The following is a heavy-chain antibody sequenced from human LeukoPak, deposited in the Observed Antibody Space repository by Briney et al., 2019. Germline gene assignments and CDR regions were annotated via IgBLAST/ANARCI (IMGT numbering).Heavy chain of an antibody. CDR3: ARGVAYDFWSGYYSSDY. CDR1: GYTFTSYG. J-gene: IGHJ4*02. Sequence: VASVKVSCKASGYTFTSYGITWVRQAPGQRLEWMGWINAGNGDTKYSQKFQGRVTITRDTSASTAYMELSSLRSEDTAVYYCARGVAYDFWSGYYSSDYWGQGTLVTVSS. D-gene: IGHD3-3*01. V-gene: IGHV1-3*01. CDR2: INAGNGDT.